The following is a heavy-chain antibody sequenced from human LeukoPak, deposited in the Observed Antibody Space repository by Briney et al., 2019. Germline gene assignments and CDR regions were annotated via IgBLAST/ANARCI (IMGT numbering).Heavy chain of an antibody. V-gene: IGHV4-4*07. Sequence: SETLFLTCTVSGGSISSYYWSWIRQPAGKGLEWIGRIYTSGSTNYNPSLKSRVTMSVDTSKNQFSLRLTSVTAADTAVFYCARGRSVFFDIWGQGTMVSVSS. CDR1: GGSISSYY. CDR2: IYTSGST. J-gene: IGHJ3*02. CDR3: ARGRSVFFDI.